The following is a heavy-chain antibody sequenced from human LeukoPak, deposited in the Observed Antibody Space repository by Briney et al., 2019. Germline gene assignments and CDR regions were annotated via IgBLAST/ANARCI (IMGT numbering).Heavy chain of an antibody. J-gene: IGHJ4*02. V-gene: IGHV4-59*01. D-gene: IGHD3-3*01. CDR3: ARGENNYDFWSGYYFDY. CDR2: IYYSGST. Sequence: SETLSLTCTVSGGSIGSYYWSWIRQPPGKGLEWIGYIYYSGSTNYNPSLKSRVTISVDTSKNQFSLKLSSVTAADTAVYYCARGENNYDFWSGYYFDYWGQGTLVTVSS. CDR1: GGSIGSYY.